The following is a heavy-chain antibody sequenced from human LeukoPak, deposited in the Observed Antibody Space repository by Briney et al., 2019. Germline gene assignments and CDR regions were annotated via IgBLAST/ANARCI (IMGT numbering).Heavy chain of an antibody. D-gene: IGHD5-18*01. CDR1: GGTFSSYA. V-gene: IGHV1-69*13. Sequence: SVKVSCKASGGTFSSYAISWVRQAPGQGLEWMGGIIPIFGTANYAQKFQGRVTITADESTSTAYMELSSLRSEDTAVYYCARGYSYGYGYYYYYMDVWGKGTTVTIS. J-gene: IGHJ6*03. CDR2: IIPIFGTA. CDR3: ARGYSYGYGYYYYYMDV.